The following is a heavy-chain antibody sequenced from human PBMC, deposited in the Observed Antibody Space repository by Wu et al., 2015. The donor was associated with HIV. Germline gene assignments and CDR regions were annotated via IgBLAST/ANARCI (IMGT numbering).Heavy chain of an antibody. D-gene: IGHD3-22*01. J-gene: IGHJ4*02. CDR3: ASSPYDSSGYFYGGFFDY. CDR2: IVPILGTT. V-gene: IGHV1-69*12. CDR1: GGTFSRYA. Sequence: QVQLVQSGAEVKKPGSSVKVSCKASGGTFSRYAISWVRQAPGQGLEWMGGIVPILGTTHFAQKFQGRVTITADESTSISYMELSSLRSEDTAVYYCASSPYDSSGYFYGGFFDYWGQGTLVPRLL.